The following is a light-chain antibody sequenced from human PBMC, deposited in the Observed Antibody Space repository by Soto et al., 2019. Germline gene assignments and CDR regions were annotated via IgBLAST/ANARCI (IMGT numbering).Light chain of an antibody. J-gene: IGKJ1*01. CDR2: DAS. CDR1: QTIGSW. CDR3: QHYSLYSPWT. V-gene: IGKV1-5*01. Sequence: DIQMTQSPSTLSASVGDRVTVTCRASQTIGSWLAWYQQKPGRAPKLLIFDASSLESGVPSRFSGNGSGTEFTLTISSLQPDDSATYYCQHYSLYSPWTFGQGTKVDIK.